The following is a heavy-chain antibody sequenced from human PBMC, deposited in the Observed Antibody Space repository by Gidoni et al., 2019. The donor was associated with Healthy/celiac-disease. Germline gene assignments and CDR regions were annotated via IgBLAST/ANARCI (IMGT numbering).Heavy chain of an antibody. V-gene: IGHV2-70*15. J-gene: IGHJ6*02. CDR1: GFSLSPSGMC. Sequence: QVTLRESGPALVKPTQTLTLTCTFSGFSLSPSGMCVSWIRQPPGKALEWLARIDWDDDKYYSTSLKTRLTISKDTSKNQVVLTMTNMDPVDTATYYCARGAGDFHYYYGMDVWGQGTTVTVSS. CDR3: ARGAGDFHYYYGMDV. CDR2: IDWDDDK. D-gene: IGHD3-16*01.